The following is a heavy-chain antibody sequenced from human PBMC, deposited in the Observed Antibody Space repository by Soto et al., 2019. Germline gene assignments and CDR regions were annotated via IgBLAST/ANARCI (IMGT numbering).Heavy chain of an antibody. CDR1: GASVTSGGYY. CDR3: ATGYGTGSFHY. Sequence: SETLSLTCSVSGASVTSGGYYWTWFRQHPEKGLEWIGYIYKSGSSSYNPSLKSRISMSVDTSKMQISLKVSSVTAADTAVYYCATGYGTGSFHYWGPGTLVTVS. J-gene: IGHJ4*02. CDR2: IYKSGSS. D-gene: IGHD3-10*01. V-gene: IGHV4-31*03.